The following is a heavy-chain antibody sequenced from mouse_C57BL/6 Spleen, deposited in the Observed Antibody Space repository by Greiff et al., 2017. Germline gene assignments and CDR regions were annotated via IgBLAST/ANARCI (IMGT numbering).Heavy chain of an antibody. CDR2: IDPSDSYT. CDR1: GYTFTSYW. CDR3: AKTTEGYFDV. V-gene: IGHV1-50*01. Sequence: QVQLQQPGAELVKPGASVKLSCKASGYTFTSYWMQWVKQRPGQGLEWIGEIDPSDSYTNYNQKFKGKAHLTVDPTSSTAYMQLSSLTSEDSAVYYCAKTTEGYFDVWGTGTTVTVSS. J-gene: IGHJ1*03. D-gene: IGHD1-1*01.